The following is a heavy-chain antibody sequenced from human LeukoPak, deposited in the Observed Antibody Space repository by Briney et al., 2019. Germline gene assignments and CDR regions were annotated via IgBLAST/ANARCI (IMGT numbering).Heavy chain of an antibody. V-gene: IGHV4-39*01. D-gene: IGHD2-15*01. Sequence: SETLSLTCTVSGGSISSSSYYWGWIRQPPGKWLEWIGSIYYSGSTYYNPSLKSRVTISVDTSKNQFSLKLSSVTAADTAVYYCARHIANWFDPWGQGTLVTVSS. CDR3: ARHIANWFDP. CDR1: GGSISSSSYY. J-gene: IGHJ5*02. CDR2: IYYSGST.